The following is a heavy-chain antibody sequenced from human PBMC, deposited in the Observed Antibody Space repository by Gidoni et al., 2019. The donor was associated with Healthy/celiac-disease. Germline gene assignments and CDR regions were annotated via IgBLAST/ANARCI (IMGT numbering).Heavy chain of an antibody. V-gene: IGHV3-7*03. CDR3: ARAGGVIAAADGFDY. D-gene: IGHD6-13*01. J-gene: IGHJ4*02. CDR1: GFTFSRYW. CDR2: IKQDGSEK. Sequence: EVQLVESGGGLVQPGGSLSLSCAASGFTFSRYWMSWVRQAPGKGLEWVANIKQDGSEKYYVDSVKGRFTISRDNAKNSLYLQMNSLRAEDTAVYYCARAGGVIAAADGFDYWGQGTLVTVSS.